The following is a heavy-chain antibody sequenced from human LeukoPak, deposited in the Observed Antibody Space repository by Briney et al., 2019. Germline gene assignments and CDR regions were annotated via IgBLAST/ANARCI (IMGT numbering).Heavy chain of an antibody. J-gene: IGHJ2*01. CDR3: ASRSILTGSYWYFDL. Sequence: PPGGSLRLSCAASGSTFSSYGIHWVRQAPGKGLEWVAVISYDGSNKYYADSVKGRFTISRDNSKNTLYLQMNSLRTEDTAVYYCASRSILTGSYWYFDLWGRGTLVTVSS. CDR2: ISYDGSNK. CDR1: GSTFSSYG. D-gene: IGHD3-9*01. V-gene: IGHV3-30*03.